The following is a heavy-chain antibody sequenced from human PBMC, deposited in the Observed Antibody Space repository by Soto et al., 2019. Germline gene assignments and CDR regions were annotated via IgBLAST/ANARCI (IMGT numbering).Heavy chain of an antibody. CDR3: ARQLVRYYYYGMDV. CDR1: GGSFSGYY. J-gene: IGHJ6*02. Sequence: SETLSLTCAVYGGSFSGYYWSWIRQPPGKGLEWIGEINHSGSTNYNPSLKSRVTISVDTSKNQFSLKLSSVTAADTAVYYCARQLVRYYYYGMDVWGQGTTVTVSS. D-gene: IGHD6-6*01. V-gene: IGHV4-34*01. CDR2: INHSGST.